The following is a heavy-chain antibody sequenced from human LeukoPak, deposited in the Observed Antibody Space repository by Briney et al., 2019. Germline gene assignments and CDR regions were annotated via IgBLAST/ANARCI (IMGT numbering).Heavy chain of an antibody. Sequence: NPNSGGPNYAQKFQGRVTMTRDTSISTAYMELSGLTSDDTAIYYCARERPTMGSGWSDAFDIWGQGTMVTVSS. CDR2: NPNSGGP. D-gene: IGHD6-19*01. CDR3: ARERPTMGSGWSDAFDI. V-gene: IGHV1-2*02. J-gene: IGHJ3*02.